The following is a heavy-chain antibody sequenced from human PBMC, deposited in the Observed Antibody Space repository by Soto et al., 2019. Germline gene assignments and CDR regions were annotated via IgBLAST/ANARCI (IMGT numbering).Heavy chain of an antibody. CDR2: ISNSSRTI. CDR1: GFSFSDFY. Sequence: QVQLVDAGGGLVKPGGSLRLVCAASGFSFSDFYMTWIRQAPGKGLEWVSYISNSSRTIYYASSVKGRFTISRDNAKNSLYLKMNSLRAEDTAVYYCARVQYFERHFDLWGRGTLVTVSS. V-gene: IGHV3-11*01. J-gene: IGHJ2*01. D-gene: IGHD4-4*01. CDR3: ARVQYFERHFDL.